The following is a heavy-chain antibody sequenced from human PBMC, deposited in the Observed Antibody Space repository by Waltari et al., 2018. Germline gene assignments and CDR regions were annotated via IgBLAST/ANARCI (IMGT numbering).Heavy chain of an antibody. Sequence: EVQLVGSGGGLVKPGGSLRLSCAASGFTFSSYTMNWVRQAPGKGLECYSAISSGSSDIYYADSVKRRFIISRDNAKNSLYLQMNSLRAEDTAVYYCAREWGVMVGTAAFYFDYWGQGTLVTVSS. J-gene: IGHJ4*02. CDR2: ISSGSSDI. D-gene: IGHD2-15*01. V-gene: IGHV3-21*02. CDR3: AREWGVMVGTAAFYFDY. CDR1: GFTFSSYT.